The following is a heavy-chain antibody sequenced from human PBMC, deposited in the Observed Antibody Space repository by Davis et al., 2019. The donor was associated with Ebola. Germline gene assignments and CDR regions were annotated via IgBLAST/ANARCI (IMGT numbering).Heavy chain of an antibody. Sequence: PSETLSLTCTVSGDSTKNSHWRWLRQSQGKGLEWIDYIYNIVTINYNPSLKSRVTISVDTSKSQSSLTMSSVTAADTAVYYCARDKGYSDSGNGLGVWGQGTTVTVSS. CDR2: IYNIVTI. CDR1: GDSTKNSH. CDR3: ARDKGYSDSGNGLGV. V-gene: IGHV4-59*01. J-gene: IGHJ6*02. D-gene: IGHD3-22*01.